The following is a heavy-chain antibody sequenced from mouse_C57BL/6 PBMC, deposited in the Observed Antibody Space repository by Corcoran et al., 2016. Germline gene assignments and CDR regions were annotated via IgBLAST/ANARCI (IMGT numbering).Heavy chain of an antibody. D-gene: IGHD1-1*01. CDR2: INTYSGVP. CDR1: GYTFTTYG. V-gene: IGHV9-3*01. J-gene: IGHJ3*01. Sequence: QIQLVQSGPELKKPGETVKISCKASGYTFTTYGMSWVKQAPGKGLKWMGWINTYSGVPTYADDFKGRFAFSLETSASTAYLQINNLKNEDTATYVCASWVDGSSLAWFAYWGQGTLVTVSA. CDR3: ASWVDGSSLAWFAY.